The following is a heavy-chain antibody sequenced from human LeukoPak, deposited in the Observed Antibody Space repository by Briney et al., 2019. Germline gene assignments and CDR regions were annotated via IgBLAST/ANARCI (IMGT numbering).Heavy chain of an antibody. CDR2: IRYDGSNK. J-gene: IGHJ3*02. CDR1: GFTFSSYG. V-gene: IGHV3-30*02. Sequence: GGSLRLSCAASGFTFSSYGMHWARQAPGKGLEWVAFIRYDGSNKYYADSVKGRFTISRDNSKNTLYLQMNSLRAEDTAVYYCAREPTITIFGVVITNDAFDIWGQGTMVTVSS. CDR3: AREPTITIFGVVITNDAFDI. D-gene: IGHD3-3*01.